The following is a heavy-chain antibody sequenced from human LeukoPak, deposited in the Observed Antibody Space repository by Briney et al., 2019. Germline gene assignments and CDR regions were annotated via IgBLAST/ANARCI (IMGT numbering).Heavy chain of an antibody. D-gene: IGHD3-3*01. CDR2: IYHSGST. V-gene: IGHV4-4*02. CDR3: ARDTGGFLEWGTDPFDI. J-gene: IGHJ3*02. Sequence: PSETLSLTRAVSGGSISSSNWWSWVRQPPGKGLEWIGEIYHSGSTNYNPSLKSRVTISVDKSKNQFSLKLSSVTAADTAVYYCARDTGGFLEWGTDPFDIWGQGTMVTVSS. CDR1: GGSISSSNW.